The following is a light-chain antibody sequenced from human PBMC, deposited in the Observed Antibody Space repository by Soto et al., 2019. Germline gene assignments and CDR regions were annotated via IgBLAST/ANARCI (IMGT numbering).Light chain of an antibody. V-gene: IGLV2-23*01. J-gene: IGLJ1*01. CDR1: SSDLGTYNL. Sequence: QSVLTQPASVSGSPGQSITISCTGTSSDLGTYNLVSWYQRYPGNAPRLMIYEGSKRPSGVSNRFSGSKSGSTASLTISGLQAEDEADFYCSSYAGGGIYVFGTGTKLTVL. CDR2: EGS. CDR3: SSYAGGGIYV.